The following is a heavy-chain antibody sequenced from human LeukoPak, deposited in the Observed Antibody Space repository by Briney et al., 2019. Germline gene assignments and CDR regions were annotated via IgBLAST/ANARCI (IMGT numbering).Heavy chain of an antibody. CDR2: SIPIFGTA. Sequence: GASVKVSCKASGGTFSSYAISWVRQAPGQGLEWMGGSIPIFGTANYAQKCQGRVTITTDESTSTAYMELSSLRSEDTAVYYCGYYYGSGSQYDYYYYYMDVWGKGTTVTVSS. CDR1: GGTFSSYA. CDR3: GYYYGSGSQYDYYYYYMDV. D-gene: IGHD3-10*01. J-gene: IGHJ6*03. V-gene: IGHV1-69*05.